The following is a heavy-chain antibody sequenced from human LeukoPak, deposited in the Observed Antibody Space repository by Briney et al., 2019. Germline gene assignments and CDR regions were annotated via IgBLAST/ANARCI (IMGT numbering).Heavy chain of an antibody. D-gene: IGHD4-17*01. CDR1: GFTFGVYA. CDR2: IRSKAYGGTT. Sequence: GGSLRLSCTASGFTFGVYAMSWFRQAPGKGLEWVGFIRSKAYGGTTEYAASVKDRFTISRDDSKSIAYLQMNSLKTEDTAVYYCTRPFDYGDYLPFDYWGQGTLVTVSS. J-gene: IGHJ4*02. V-gene: IGHV3-49*03. CDR3: TRPFDYGDYLPFDY.